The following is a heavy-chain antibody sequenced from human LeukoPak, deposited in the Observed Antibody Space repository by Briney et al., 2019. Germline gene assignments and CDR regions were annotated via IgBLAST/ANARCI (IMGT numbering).Heavy chain of an antibody. CDR1: GIALRSTW. D-gene: IGHD3-22*01. V-gene: IGHV3-7*01. Sequence: PGGSLRLSGRASGIALRSTWMSGVRRSPGKGLKWLASIRQAGNEKFYVDAVKGRFTISRDNTKNSVSLRMNSLRAEDTAVYYCARDRYYDSSGYSNWGQGTLVTVSS. CDR3: ARDRYYDSSGYSN. CDR2: IRQAGNEK. J-gene: IGHJ4*02.